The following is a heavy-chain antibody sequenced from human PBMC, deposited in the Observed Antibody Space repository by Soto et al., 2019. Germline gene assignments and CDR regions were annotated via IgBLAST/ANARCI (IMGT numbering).Heavy chain of an antibody. Sequence: TSETLSLTCTVSGGSISSYYWSWIRQPPGKGLEWIGYIYYSGSTNYNPSLKSRVTISLDTSTKQFSLKLSSVTATDTAVYYCARLTTVTKPYYFDYWGQGTLVTVSS. CDR3: ARLTTVTKPYYFDY. D-gene: IGHD4-17*01. V-gene: IGHV4-59*08. CDR2: IYYSGST. J-gene: IGHJ4*02. CDR1: GGSISSYY.